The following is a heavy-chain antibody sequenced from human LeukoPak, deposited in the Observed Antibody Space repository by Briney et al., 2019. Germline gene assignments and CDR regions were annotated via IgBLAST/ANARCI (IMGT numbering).Heavy chain of an antibody. Sequence: PGGSLRLSCAASGFTFSSFELNWVRQAPGKGLEWLSYITSSGSTIYYADSVKGRFTISRDNAKNSLFLQMNSLRAEDTAVYYCASLLSGNYAYYFDYWGQGTLVTASS. V-gene: IGHV3-48*03. J-gene: IGHJ4*02. CDR2: ITSSGSTI. CDR3: ASLLSGNYAYYFDY. D-gene: IGHD1-26*01. CDR1: GFTFSSFE.